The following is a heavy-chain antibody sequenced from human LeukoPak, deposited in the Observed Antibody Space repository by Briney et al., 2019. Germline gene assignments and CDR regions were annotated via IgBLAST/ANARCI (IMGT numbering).Heavy chain of an antibody. CDR3: AREGGSGAFDY. J-gene: IGHJ4*02. Sequence: SSQTLSLTCTVSGGSISSGGYYWSWIRQPPGKGLEWIGYIYYSGSTYYNPSLKSRVTISVDTSKNQFSLKLSSVTAADTAVYYCAREGGSGAFDYWGQGTLVTVSS. CDR1: GGSISSGGYY. CDR2: IYYSGST. D-gene: IGHD3-10*01. V-gene: IGHV4-31*03.